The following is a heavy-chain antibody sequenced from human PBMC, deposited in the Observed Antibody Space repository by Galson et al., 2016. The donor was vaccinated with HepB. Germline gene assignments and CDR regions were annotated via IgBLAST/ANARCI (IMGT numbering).Heavy chain of an antibody. Sequence: SETLSLTCTVSGGSISSSVYHWAWIRQPPGKGLEWIGTIHYSGTTYYNPSLKSRVTMSLDTSESQFSLMLNSVTAADMAVYYCARHSRALNSWYYFDYWGQGTLVTVSS. CDR3: ARHSRALNSWYYFDY. D-gene: IGHD6-13*01. CDR2: IHYSGTT. J-gene: IGHJ4*02. V-gene: IGHV4-39*01. CDR1: GGSISSSVYH.